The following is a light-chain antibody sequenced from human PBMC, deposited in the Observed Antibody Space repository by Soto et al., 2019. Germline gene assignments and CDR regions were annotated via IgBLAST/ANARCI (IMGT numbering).Light chain of an antibody. CDR1: QSVGSY. V-gene: IGKV3-11*01. CDR3: QQGGNWPVT. Sequence: EIVLTQSPATLSLSPGERATLSCSASQSVGSYFAWYQQKPGQAPRLLSYDASNRATGIPARFSGSESGTAFTLTISSLEPDDFAVYYCQQGGNWPVTFGQGTRVDIK. J-gene: IGKJ1*01. CDR2: DAS.